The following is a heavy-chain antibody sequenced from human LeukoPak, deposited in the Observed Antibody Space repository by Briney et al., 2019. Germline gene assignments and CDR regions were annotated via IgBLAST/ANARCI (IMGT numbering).Heavy chain of an antibody. D-gene: IGHD6-19*01. V-gene: IGHV3-13*04. CDR3: VRGGSGWYYSDY. CDR2: IGIAGDT. J-gene: IGHJ4*02. Sequence: GGSLRLSCAASGFTFTNYDMHWVRQVTGKGLEWVSAIGIAGDTYYPGSVRGRFTISRENAKNSLYLQMNSLRDGDTAVYYCVRGGSGWYYSDYWGQGTLVTVSS. CDR1: GFTFTNYD.